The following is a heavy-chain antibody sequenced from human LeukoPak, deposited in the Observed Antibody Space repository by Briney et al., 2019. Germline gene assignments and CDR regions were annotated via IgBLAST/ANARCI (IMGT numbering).Heavy chain of an antibody. CDR2: IYSGGST. D-gene: IGHD1-26*01. CDR3: ARLPGGWELYFDY. J-gene: IGHJ4*02. Sequence: GGSLRLSCAASGFTVSSNFMSWVRQAPGKGLEWVAVIYSGGSTDHADSVKGRFTISRDNSKNTLYLQMSSLRAEDTALYYCARLPGGWELYFDYWGQGTLVTVSS. CDR1: GFTVSSNF. V-gene: IGHV3-53*01.